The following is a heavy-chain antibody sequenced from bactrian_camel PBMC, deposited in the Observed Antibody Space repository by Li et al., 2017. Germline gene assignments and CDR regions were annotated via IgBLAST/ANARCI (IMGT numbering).Heavy chain of an antibody. D-gene: IGHD2*01. CDR3: AGSWDVSAKWALESMTRPDFGY. CDR1: GYTSRSYC. V-gene: IGHV3S10*01. J-gene: IGHJ6*01. Sequence: DVQLVESGGGSVQAGGSLRLSCAVSGYTSRSYCMGWFRQAPGKEREGVACIEDNGRKYYTDSFKGRFTISQDDAKNAVYLQMNSLKPEDTAVYYCAGSWDVSAKWALESMTRPDFGYWGQGTQVTVS. CDR2: IEDNGRK.